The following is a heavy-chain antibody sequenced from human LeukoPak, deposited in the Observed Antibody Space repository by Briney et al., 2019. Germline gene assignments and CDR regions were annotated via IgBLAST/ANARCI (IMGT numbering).Heavy chain of an antibody. V-gene: IGHV1-18*01. CDR2: ISAYNGNT. CDR3: ARVSRGVVVVAATGWFDP. J-gene: IGHJ5*02. Sequence: ASVKVSCKASGYTFTSDGISWVRQAPGQGLEWMGWISAYNGNTNYAQKLQGRVTMTTDTSTSTAYMELRSLRSDDTAVYYCARVSRGVVVVAATGWFDPWGQGTLVTVSS. CDR1: GYTFTSDG. D-gene: IGHD2-15*01.